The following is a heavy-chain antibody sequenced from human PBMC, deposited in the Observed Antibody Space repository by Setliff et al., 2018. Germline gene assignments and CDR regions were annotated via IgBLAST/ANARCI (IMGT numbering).Heavy chain of an antibody. Sequence: ASVKVSCKASGYTFSDYGVSWVRQAPGQGLEWLGWISPYSGNSYSAPKFQGRLFLTTDTSAATAYLGLRGLRSDDTAVYFCSRLVRFCTRTACQRLSGDDYWGQGTLVTVSS. CDR3: SRLVRFCTRTACQRLSGDDY. CDR2: ISPYSGNS. J-gene: IGHJ4*02. V-gene: IGHV1-18*01. CDR1: GYTFSDYG. D-gene: IGHD6-13*01.